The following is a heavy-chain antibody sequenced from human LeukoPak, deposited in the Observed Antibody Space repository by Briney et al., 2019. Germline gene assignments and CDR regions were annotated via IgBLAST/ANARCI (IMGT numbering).Heavy chain of an antibody. CDR3: ARRYTSGYTPEHFDY. CDR2: IYTSGST. Sequence: SETLSLTCTVSGGSISSGNYYWSWIRQPAGKGLEWIGRIYTSGSTNYSPSLKSRVTISVDTSKNQFSLNLSSVTAADTAVYYCARRYTSGYTPEHFDYWGQGTLVTVSS. J-gene: IGHJ4*02. CDR1: GGSISSGNYY. V-gene: IGHV4-61*02. D-gene: IGHD5-18*01.